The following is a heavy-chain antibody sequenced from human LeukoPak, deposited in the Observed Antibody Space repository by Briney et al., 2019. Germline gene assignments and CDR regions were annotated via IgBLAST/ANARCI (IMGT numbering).Heavy chain of an antibody. J-gene: IGHJ4*02. D-gene: IGHD4-11*01. CDR3: TTRNNNFNSHY. V-gene: IGHV3-23*01. CDR1: GFTFSSYA. CDR2: TSGSGGST. Sequence: GGSLRLSCTASGFTFSSYAMSWVRQAAGKGLEGVSATSGSGGSTYYADSVKGRFTISRDNSKNTLYLQMNSLRAEDTPVYFCTTRNNNFNSHYWGQGTLVTVS.